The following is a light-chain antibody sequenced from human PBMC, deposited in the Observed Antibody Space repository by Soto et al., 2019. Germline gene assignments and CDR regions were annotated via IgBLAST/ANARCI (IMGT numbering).Light chain of an antibody. V-gene: IGKV1-6*01. CDR2: AAS. Sequence: AIQLTQSPSSLSASVGDRVTITCRASEGISNYLAWYQQIPGKAPKVLIYAASSLQSGVSSRLSGSGSGTDFTLTINSLQPEDSALYYCQQGYKYPYSFGQGTKLEIK. CDR1: EGISNY. J-gene: IGKJ2*03. CDR3: QQGYKYPYS.